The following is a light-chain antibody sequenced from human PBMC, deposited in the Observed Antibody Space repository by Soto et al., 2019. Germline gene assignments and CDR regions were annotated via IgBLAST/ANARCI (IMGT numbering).Light chain of an antibody. CDR3: AAWDDSLSGSYV. J-gene: IGLJ1*01. Sequence: QSVLTQPPSASGTPGQRVTVSCSGSSSNIGNNYVFWYQHLPGTAPKLLIYRNDQRPSGVSARFSASKSGTSASLAISGLRSEDEADYYCAAWDDSLSGSYVFGPGTKLTVL. CDR1: SSNIGNNY. V-gene: IGLV1-47*01. CDR2: RND.